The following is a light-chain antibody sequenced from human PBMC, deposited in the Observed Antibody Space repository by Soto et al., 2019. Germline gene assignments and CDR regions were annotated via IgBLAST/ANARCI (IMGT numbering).Light chain of an antibody. CDR3: QQYNNWPRGT. V-gene: IGKV3-15*01. CDR2: CAS. J-gene: IGKJ2*01. Sequence: EIVMTQSPATLSVSPGERATLSCRASQSVSSNLAWYQQKPGQAPRLLIYCASTRATSIPARFSGSGSGTEFTLTISSRQSEDFAVYYCQQYNNWPRGTFGQGTKLEIK. CDR1: QSVSSN.